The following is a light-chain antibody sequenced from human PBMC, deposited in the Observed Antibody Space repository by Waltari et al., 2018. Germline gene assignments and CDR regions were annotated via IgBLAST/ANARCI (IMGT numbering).Light chain of an antibody. V-gene: IGKV4-1*01. CDR3: QQYYDTPYT. Sequence: DIVMTQSPDSLAVSLGERATINCKSSQTLLYTSNNRNYLAWFQQKPGQPPKLLIYWASTRESGVPDRFSGSGSGTDFSLTISSLQAADVAVYYCQQYYDTPYTFGQGTKQQIK. J-gene: IGKJ2*01. CDR1: QTLLYTSNNRNY. CDR2: WAS.